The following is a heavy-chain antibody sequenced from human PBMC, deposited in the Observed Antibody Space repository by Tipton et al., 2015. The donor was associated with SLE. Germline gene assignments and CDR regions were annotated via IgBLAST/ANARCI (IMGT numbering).Heavy chain of an antibody. D-gene: IGHD2-15*01. CDR1: GFTFSSYA. CDR2: ISSNGGST. V-gene: IGHV3-64D*06. Sequence: GSLRLSCSASGFTFSSYAMHWVRQAPGKGLEYVSAISSNGGSTYYADSVKGRFTISRDNSKNTLYLQMSSLRAEDTAVYYCANDCSGGSCYYWGQGTLVTVSS. J-gene: IGHJ4*02. CDR3: ANDCSGGSCYY.